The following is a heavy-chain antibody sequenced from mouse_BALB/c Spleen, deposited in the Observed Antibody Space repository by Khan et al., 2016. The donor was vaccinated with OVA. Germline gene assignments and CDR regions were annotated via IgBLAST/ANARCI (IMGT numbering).Heavy chain of an antibody. CDR1: GYVFTSYW. Sequence: VQLQESGAELVRPGASVRLSCKTSGYVFTSYWIHWVKQRSGQGLEWIARIYPGTGSTYYNEIFKGKATLTADKSSNTAYMQLSSLKYEDSTVYFCARGAITSHSMDYWGQGTSVTVSS. D-gene: IGHD1-1*01. CDR2: IYPGTGST. V-gene: IGHV1S132*01. J-gene: IGHJ4*01. CDR3: ARGAITSHSMDY.